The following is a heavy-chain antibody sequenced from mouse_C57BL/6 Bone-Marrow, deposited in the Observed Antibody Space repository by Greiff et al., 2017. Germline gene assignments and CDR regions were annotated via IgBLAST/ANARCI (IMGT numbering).Heavy chain of an antibody. V-gene: IGHV1-67*01. CDR3: ARVYYSNSRGFAY. CDR2: ISTYYGDA. Sequence: VKLQESGPELVRPGVSVKISCKGSGYTFTDYAMHWVKQSHAKSLEWIGVISTYYGDASYNQKFKDKATMTVNKASSTAYMELARRTSEDSAVYYCARVYYSNSRGFAYWGQGTLVTVSA. D-gene: IGHD2-5*01. CDR1: GYTFTDYA. J-gene: IGHJ3*01.